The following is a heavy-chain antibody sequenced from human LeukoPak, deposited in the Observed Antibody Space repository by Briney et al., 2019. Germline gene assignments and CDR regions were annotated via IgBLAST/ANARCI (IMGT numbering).Heavy chain of an antibody. CDR2: VYHSGST. D-gene: IGHD3-22*01. J-gene: IGHJ4*02. CDR1: GGSISSSNYY. CDR3: AAKVLVINYYFDY. V-gene: IGHV4-39*07. Sequence: SETLSLTCTVSGGSISSSNYYWGWIRQPPGKGLEWIGSVYHSGSTYYNPSLKSRVTISVDTSKNQFSLKLSSVTAADTAVYYCAAKVLVINYYFDYWGQGSLVTVSS.